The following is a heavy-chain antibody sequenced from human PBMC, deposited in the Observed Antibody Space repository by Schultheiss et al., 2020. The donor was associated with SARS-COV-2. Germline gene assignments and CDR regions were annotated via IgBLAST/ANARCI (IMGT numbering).Heavy chain of an antibody. CDR3: ARAPYCSGGSCYSDMDV. CDR1: GYTFTSYG. D-gene: IGHD2-15*01. CDR2: INPNSGGT. Sequence: ASVKVSCKASGYTFTSYGISWVRQAPGQGLEWMGWINPNSGGTNYAQKLQGRVTMTTDTSTSTAYMELSSLRSKDTAVYYCARAPYCSGGSCYSDMDVWGQGTTVTVSS. J-gene: IGHJ6*02. V-gene: IGHV1-18*01.